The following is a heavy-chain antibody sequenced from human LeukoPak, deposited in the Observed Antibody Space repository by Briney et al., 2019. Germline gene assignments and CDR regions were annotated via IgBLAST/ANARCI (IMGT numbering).Heavy chain of an antibody. D-gene: IGHD4-17*01. J-gene: IGHJ5*02. CDR2: IYYSGST. V-gene: IGHV4-61*01. CDR1: GGSVSSGSYY. Sequence: SETLSLTCTVSGGSVSSGSYYWSWIRQAPGKGLEWIGYIYYSGSTNYNPSLKSRVTISVDTSKNQFSLKLSSVTAADTAVYYCATGSTVTTSNWFDPWGQGTLVTVSS. CDR3: ATGSTVTTSNWFDP.